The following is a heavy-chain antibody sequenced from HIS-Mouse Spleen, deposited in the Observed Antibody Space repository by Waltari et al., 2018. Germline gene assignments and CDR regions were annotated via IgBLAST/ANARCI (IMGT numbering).Heavy chain of an antibody. Sequence: QLQLQESDPGLVKPSETLSLTCTVPGGSISSRSHYWCWIRQPPGKGLEWIGSIYYSGSTYYNPSLKSRVTISVDTSKNQFSLKLSSVTAADTAVYYCAREIPYSSSWYDWYFDLWGRGTLVTVSS. V-gene: IGHV4-39*07. J-gene: IGHJ2*01. D-gene: IGHD6-13*01. CDR2: IYYSGST. CDR3: AREIPYSSSWYDWYFDL. CDR1: GGSISSRSHY.